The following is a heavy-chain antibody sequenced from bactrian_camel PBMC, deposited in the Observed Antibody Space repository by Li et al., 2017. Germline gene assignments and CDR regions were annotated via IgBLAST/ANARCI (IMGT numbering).Heavy chain of an antibody. CDR3: KAAVGSGGAWYCPDSGN. CDR2: INANGGGP. J-gene: IGHJ4*01. V-gene: IGHV3S40*01. CDR1: GFRFNVFA. D-gene: IGHD2*01. Sequence: DVQLVESGGGSVQPGGSLRLSCVASGFRFNVFAMSWVRQAPGKELEWVSTINANGGGPQYDDAVKGRFTISRDNAKNMIYLELSSLKTEDTAMYYCKAAVGSGGAWYCPDSGNRGQGTQVTVS.